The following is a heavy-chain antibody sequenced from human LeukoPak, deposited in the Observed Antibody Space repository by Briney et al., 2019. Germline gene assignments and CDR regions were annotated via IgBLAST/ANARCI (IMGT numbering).Heavy chain of an antibody. CDR2: VSAYNGKT. D-gene: IGHD6-13*01. Sequence: ASVKASCKAPGYTFTSYGISWVRKAPGQGLEWMGWVSAYNGKTNHAQNFQGRVTMTTDTSASTAYMELRSLRSDDTAVYYCARDGKQQLGFDYWGQGTLVTVSS. J-gene: IGHJ4*02. CDR3: ARDGKQQLGFDY. V-gene: IGHV1-18*01. CDR1: GYTFTSYG.